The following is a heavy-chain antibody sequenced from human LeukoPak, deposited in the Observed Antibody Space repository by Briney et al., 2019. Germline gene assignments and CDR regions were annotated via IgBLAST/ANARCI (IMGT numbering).Heavy chain of an antibody. CDR3: ARGDPYYYDSSGYYHFDY. Sequence: GGSLRLSCAASGFTFTSYGMTWVRQAPGKGLEWVSSISSSSSYIYYSDSVKGRFTISRDNAKNSLYLQMNSLRAEDTAVYYCARGDPYYYDSSGYYHFDYWGQGTLVTVSS. CDR2: ISSSSSYI. D-gene: IGHD3-22*01. J-gene: IGHJ4*02. CDR1: GFTFTSYG. V-gene: IGHV3-21*01.